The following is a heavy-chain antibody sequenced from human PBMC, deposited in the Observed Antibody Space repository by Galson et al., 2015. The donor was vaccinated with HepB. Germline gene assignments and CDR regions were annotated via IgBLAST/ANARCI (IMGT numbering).Heavy chain of an antibody. CDR3: ARADYGDVRGDAFDI. CDR2: IYYSGST. D-gene: IGHD4-17*01. J-gene: IGHJ3*02. V-gene: IGHV4-30-4*07. CDR1: GGSISSGGYS. Sequence: PLSLTCAVSGGSISSGGYSWSWIRQPPGKGLEWIGYIYYSGSTYYNPSLKSRVTISVDTSKNQFSLKLSSVTAADTAVYYCARADYGDVRGDAFDIWGQGTMVTVSS.